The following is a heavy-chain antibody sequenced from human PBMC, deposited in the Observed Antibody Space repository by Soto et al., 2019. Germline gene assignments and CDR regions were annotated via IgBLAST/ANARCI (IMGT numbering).Heavy chain of an antibody. V-gene: IGHV4-38-2*01. Sequence: SETXSLTCAFSGYSIISGYYCGCIRQPPGKGLEWIGSIYHSGSTYYNPSLKSRVTISVDTSKNQFSLKLSSVTAADTAVYYCERVNDGMEVWGQGTTVTVSS. J-gene: IGHJ6*02. CDR2: IYHSGST. CDR3: ERVNDGMEV. CDR1: GYSIISGYY.